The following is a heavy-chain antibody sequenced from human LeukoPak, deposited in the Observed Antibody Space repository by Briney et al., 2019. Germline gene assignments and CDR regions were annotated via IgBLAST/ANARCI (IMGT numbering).Heavy chain of an antibody. CDR2: INHSGST. CDR1: GGSFSGYY. V-gene: IGHV4-34*01. CDR3: AKQRRPAYYYGSGSAFDI. Sequence: SETLSLTCAVYGGSFSGYYWSWIRQPPGKGLEWIGEINHSGSTNYNPSLKSRVNISVDTSKNQFSLKLSSVTAADTAAYYCAKQRRPAYYYGSGSAFDIWGQGTMVTVSS. J-gene: IGHJ3*02. D-gene: IGHD3-10*01.